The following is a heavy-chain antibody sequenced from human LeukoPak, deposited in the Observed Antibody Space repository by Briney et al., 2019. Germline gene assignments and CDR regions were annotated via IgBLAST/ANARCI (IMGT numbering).Heavy chain of an antibody. Sequence: GGSLRLSCATSGFTFSSYWMHWVRQTPEKGLVWVSRISSDESDTRYADSVEGRFTISRDNAKNTLYLQMNSLRAEDTAVYYCSAGAPFECWGQGTLVTVSS. CDR1: GFTFSSYW. V-gene: IGHV3-74*01. D-gene: IGHD7-27*01. J-gene: IGHJ4*02. CDR2: ISSDESDT. CDR3: SAGAPFEC.